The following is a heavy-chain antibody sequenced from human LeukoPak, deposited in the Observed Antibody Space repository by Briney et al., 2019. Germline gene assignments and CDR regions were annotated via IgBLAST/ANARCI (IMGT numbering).Heavy chain of an antibody. Sequence: PSETLSLTCTVSGYSISSGYYWGWIRQPPGKGLEWIGSIYHSGSTYYNPSLKSRVTISVDTSKNQFSLKLSSVTAADTAVYYCARDLGADYGDYVFDPWGQGTLVTVSS. J-gene: IGHJ5*02. D-gene: IGHD4-17*01. CDR3: ARDLGADYGDYVFDP. CDR2: IYHSGST. CDR1: GYSISSGYY. V-gene: IGHV4-38-2*02.